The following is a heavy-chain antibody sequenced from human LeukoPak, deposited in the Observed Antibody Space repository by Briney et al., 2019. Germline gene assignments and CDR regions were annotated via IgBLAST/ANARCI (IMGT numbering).Heavy chain of an antibody. J-gene: IGHJ4*02. CDR3: VSRQNYYGSESSFDY. D-gene: IGHD3-10*01. Sequence: GGTLRLSCSASGFTFSSYAMHWVRQAPGQGLEYVSAISSNGGSTYYADSVKGRFTISRDNSKNTLYLQMSSLRAEDTAGYYLVSRQNYYGSESSFDYWGQGTLVTVSS. V-gene: IGHV3-64D*06. CDR2: ISSNGGST. CDR1: GFTFSSYA.